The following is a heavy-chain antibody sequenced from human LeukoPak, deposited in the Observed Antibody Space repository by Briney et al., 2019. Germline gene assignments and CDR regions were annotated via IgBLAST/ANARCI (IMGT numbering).Heavy chain of an antibody. D-gene: IGHD4-17*01. V-gene: IGHV1-18*01. CDR2: ISAYNGNT. J-gene: IGHJ5*02. Sequence: GASVKVSCKASGYTFTSYGISWVRQAPGQGLEWMGWISAYNGNTNYAQKLQGRVTMTTDTSTSTAYMELRSLRSDDTAVYYCARASGDYGFGWFDPWGQGTLNTVSS. CDR1: GYTFTSYG. CDR3: ARASGDYGFGWFDP.